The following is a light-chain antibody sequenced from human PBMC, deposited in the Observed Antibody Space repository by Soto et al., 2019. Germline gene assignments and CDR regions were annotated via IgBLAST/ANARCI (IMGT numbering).Light chain of an antibody. CDR3: SSYTSSSIVV. J-gene: IGLJ2*01. CDR1: SSDVGGYNY. CDR2: DVS. V-gene: IGLV2-14*01. Sequence: QYALTQPASVSGSPGQSINISCTGTSSDVGGYNYVSWYQQHPGKAPKLMIYDVSNRPSGVSNRFSGTKSGNTASLTISGLQAEYEADYYCSSYTSSSIVVFGGGTKRTVL.